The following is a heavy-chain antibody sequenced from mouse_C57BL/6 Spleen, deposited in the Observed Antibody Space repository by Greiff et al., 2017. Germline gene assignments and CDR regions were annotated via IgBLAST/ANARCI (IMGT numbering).Heavy chain of an antibody. CDR1: GFTFSDYY. Sequence: EVQVVESEGGLVQPGSSMKLSCTASGFTFSDYYTAWVRQVPEKGLEWVANINYDGSSTYYLDSLKSRFIISRDNAKNILYLQMSSLKSEDTATYYCARYDYDDGFDYWGQGTTLTVSS. J-gene: IGHJ2*01. V-gene: IGHV5-16*01. D-gene: IGHD2-4*01. CDR2: INYDGSST. CDR3: ARYDYDDGFDY.